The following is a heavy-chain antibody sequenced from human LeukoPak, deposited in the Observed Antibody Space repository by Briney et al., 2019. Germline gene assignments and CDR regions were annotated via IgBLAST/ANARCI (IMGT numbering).Heavy chain of an antibody. J-gene: IGHJ4*02. V-gene: IGHV3-30-3*01. CDR2: ISYDGSKT. CDR1: GFTFSTYA. D-gene: IGHD6-19*01. Sequence: AGGSLRLSCAASGFTFSTYAIHWVRQAPGKGLEWVALISYDGSKTYYGDSVKGRFTISRDNAKNSLYLQMNSLRAEDTAVYYCARALGGWHKRSDYWGQGTLVTVSS. CDR3: ARALGGWHKRSDY.